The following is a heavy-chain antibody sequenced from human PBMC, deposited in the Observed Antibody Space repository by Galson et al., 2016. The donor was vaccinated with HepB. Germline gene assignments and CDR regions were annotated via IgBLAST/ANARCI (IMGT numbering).Heavy chain of an antibody. V-gene: IGHV3-9*01. CDR1: GFTFSSYW. J-gene: IGHJ6*02. CDR2: ISWNGNAL. Sequence: SLRLSCAVSGFTFSSYWMSWVRQVPGRGLEWVSGISWNGNALGYADSVKGRFIISRDNAKNSLYLQMNSLRPEDTALYYCAKDIPIRPAHYFYGLDVWGQGTTVTVSS. CDR3: AKDIPIRPAHYFYGLDV.